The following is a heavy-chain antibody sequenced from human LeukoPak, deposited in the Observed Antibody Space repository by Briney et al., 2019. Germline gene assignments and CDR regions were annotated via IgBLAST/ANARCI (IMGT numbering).Heavy chain of an antibody. CDR2: INPHSGGT. CDR3: AKEGPYQLGDLDF. CDR1: GYTFTAYS. Sequence: ASVKVSCKASGYTFTAYSLLWVRQAPGQGLEWMGWINPHSGGTIHAQKFQGRVTMTRDTSISTAYMELSGLRSDDTAVYYCAKEGPYQLGDLDFWGQGTLVTVSS. V-gene: IGHV1-2*02. D-gene: IGHD2-2*01. J-gene: IGHJ4*02.